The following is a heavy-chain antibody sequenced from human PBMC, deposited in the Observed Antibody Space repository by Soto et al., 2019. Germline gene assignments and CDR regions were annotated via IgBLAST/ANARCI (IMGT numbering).Heavy chain of an antibody. J-gene: IGHJ5*02. CDR2: ISAYNGNT. D-gene: IGHD3-3*01. CDR3: ARDPLRGYDFWSGPQGWFDP. CDR1: GYTFTSYG. V-gene: IGHV1-18*01. Sequence: ASVKVSCKASGYTFTSYGISWVRQAPGQGLEWMGWISAYNGNTNYAQKLQGRVTMTTDTSTSTAYMELRSLRPDDTAVYYCARDPLRGYDFWSGPQGWFDPWGQGTLVTVSS.